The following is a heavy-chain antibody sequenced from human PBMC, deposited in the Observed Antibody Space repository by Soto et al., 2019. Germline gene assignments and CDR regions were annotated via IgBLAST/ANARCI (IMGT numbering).Heavy chain of an antibody. CDR1: GFTFSSYG. D-gene: IGHD4-4*01. Sequence: QVQLVESGGGVVQPGRSLRLSCAASGFTFSSYGMHWVRQAPGKGLEWVAVISYDGSNKYYADSVKGRFTISRDNSKNTLYLQMNSLRAEDTAVYYCAKAMSVTTEGYFDYWGQGTLVTVSS. J-gene: IGHJ4*02. CDR2: ISYDGSNK. V-gene: IGHV3-30*18. CDR3: AKAMSVTTEGYFDY.